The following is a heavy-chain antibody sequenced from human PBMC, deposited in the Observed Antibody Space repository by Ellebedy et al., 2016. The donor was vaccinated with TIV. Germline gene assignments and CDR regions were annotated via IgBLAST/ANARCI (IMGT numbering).Heavy chain of an antibody. V-gene: IGHV4-59*08. CDR3: ARHSQTGWNEFFDY. D-gene: IGHD1-1*01. Sequence: MPGGSLRLSCGVSGDSITNSTWSWIRQPPGKGLEWSGYGYYSWSTSFNPSLKSRVIISLNTSKNQLSLKLNSVTAADTAVYYCARHSQTGWNEFFDYWGQGTLVTVSS. CDR2: GYYSWST. CDR1: GDSITNST. J-gene: IGHJ4*02.